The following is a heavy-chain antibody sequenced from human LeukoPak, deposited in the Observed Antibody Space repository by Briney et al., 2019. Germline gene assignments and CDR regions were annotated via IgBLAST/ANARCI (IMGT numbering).Heavy chain of an antibody. J-gene: IGHJ4*02. CDR3: ASTKSPYDSSGYCFDY. CDR1: RFTFSSYS. D-gene: IGHD3-22*01. V-gene: IGHV3-21*01. Sequence: PGGSLRLSRAASRFTFSSYSMNWVRQDPRKGLEWVSSISSSSSYIYYADSAKGRFTISRDNTKNSRYLHMNSLRAEDTAVYYCASTKSPYDSSGYCFDYWGQGTLVTVSS. CDR2: ISSSSSYI.